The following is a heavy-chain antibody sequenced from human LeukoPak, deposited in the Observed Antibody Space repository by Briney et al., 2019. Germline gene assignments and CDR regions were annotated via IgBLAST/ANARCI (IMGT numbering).Heavy chain of an antibody. D-gene: IGHD3-3*01. V-gene: IGHV3-15*01. CDR3: TTDPHMYYDFWSGYLTSDY. CDR2: IKSKTDGGTT. J-gene: IGHJ4*02. Sequence: PGGSLRLSCAASGLTFSSYAMSWVRQAPGKGLEWVGRIKSKTDGGTTDYAAPVKGRFTISRDDSKNTLYLQMNSLKTEDTAVYYCTTDPHMYYDFWSGYLTSDYWGQGTLVTVSS. CDR1: GLTFSSYA.